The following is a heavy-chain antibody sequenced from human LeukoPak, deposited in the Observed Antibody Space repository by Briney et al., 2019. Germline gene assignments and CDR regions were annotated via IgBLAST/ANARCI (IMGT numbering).Heavy chain of an antibody. Sequence: SETLSLTCTVSGGSISSYYWSWIRQPPGKGLEWIGYIYYSGSTNYNPSLKSRVTISVDTSKNQFSLKLSSVTAADTAVYYCAREGQQLVKDRAFDIWGQGTMVTVSS. J-gene: IGHJ3*02. V-gene: IGHV4-59*01. CDR3: AREGQQLVKDRAFDI. CDR1: GGSISSYY. D-gene: IGHD6-13*01. CDR2: IYYSGST.